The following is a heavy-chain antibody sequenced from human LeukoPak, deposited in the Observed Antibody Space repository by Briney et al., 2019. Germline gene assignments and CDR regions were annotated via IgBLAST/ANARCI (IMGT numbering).Heavy chain of an antibody. CDR3: ASSFAGFLTGLIIHLGWFDP. Sequence: GGSLRLSCAASGFTFSSYAMSWVRQAPGKGLEWVSPISGSGGSTYYADSVKGRFTISRDNSKNTLYLQMNSLRAEDTAVYYCASSFAGFLTGLIIHLGWFDPWGQGTLVTVSS. CDR1: GFTFSSYA. CDR2: ISGSGGST. J-gene: IGHJ5*02. D-gene: IGHD3-9*01. V-gene: IGHV3-23*01.